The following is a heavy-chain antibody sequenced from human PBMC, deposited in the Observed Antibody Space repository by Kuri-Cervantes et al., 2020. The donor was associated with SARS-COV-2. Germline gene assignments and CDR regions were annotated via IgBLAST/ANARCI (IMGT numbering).Heavy chain of an antibody. V-gene: IGHV1-18*01. CDR1: GYTFTSYG. D-gene: IGHD3-3*01. J-gene: IGHJ4*02. CDR2: ISAYNGNT. CDR3: ARDETTYYDFWSSYYASY. Sequence: ASVKVSCKASGYTFTSYGISWVRQAPGQGLEWMGWISAYNGNTNYAQKLQGRVTMTTDTSTSTAYMELRSLRSDDTAVYYCARDETTYYDFWSSYYASYWGQGTLVTVSS.